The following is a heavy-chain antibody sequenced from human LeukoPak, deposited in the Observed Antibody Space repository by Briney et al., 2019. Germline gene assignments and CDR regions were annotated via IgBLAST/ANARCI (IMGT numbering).Heavy chain of an antibody. J-gene: IGHJ3*02. D-gene: IGHD2-2*01. Sequence: GGSLRNSSAASGFTFSSYWMSWVRKAPGKGLEWVANIKEDGREEFYVGSVKGRFTLSRDNAKNSLDLQMNSLRAEDTAVYYCASHQERQLPSGFDIWGQGTMVTVSS. V-gene: IGHV3-7*05. CDR2: IKEDGREE. CDR1: GFTFSSYW. CDR3: ASHQERQLPSGFDI.